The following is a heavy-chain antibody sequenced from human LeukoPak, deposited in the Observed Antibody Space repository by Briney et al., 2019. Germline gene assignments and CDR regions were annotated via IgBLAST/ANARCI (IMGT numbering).Heavy chain of an antibody. CDR2: ISSSSSYI. CDR3: ARRYCSSTSCYAFDY. J-gene: IGHJ4*02. CDR1: GFTFSSHS. D-gene: IGHD2-2*01. V-gene: IGHV3-21*01. Sequence: GGSLRLSCAASGFTFSSHSMNWVRQAPGKGLEWVSSISSSSSYIYYADSVKGRFTISRDNSKNTLYLQMNSLRAEDTAVYYCARRYCSSTSCYAFDYWGLGTLVTVSS.